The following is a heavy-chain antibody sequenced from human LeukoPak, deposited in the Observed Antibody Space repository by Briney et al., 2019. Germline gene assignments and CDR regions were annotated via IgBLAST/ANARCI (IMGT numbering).Heavy chain of an antibody. CDR1: GFRFSDFT. Sequence: PGGSLRLFCAASGFRFSDFTMTWVRQAPGKGPEWVSAIGGRGGSTYYADSLGGRFTISRDNSKDMVYLQMNSLKVEDTATYYCGKEGGAWGQGTKVTVSS. J-gene: IGHJ5*02. CDR2: IGGRGGST. D-gene: IGHD3-16*01. CDR3: GKEGGA. V-gene: IGHV3-23*01.